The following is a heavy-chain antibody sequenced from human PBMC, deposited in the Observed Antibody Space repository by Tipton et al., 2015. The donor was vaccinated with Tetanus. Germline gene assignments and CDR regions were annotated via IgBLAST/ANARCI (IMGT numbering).Heavy chain of an antibody. V-gene: IGHV1-18*01. CDR3: ARLVRQWLVPEDY. CDR1: GYTFTTYG. Sequence: QSGPEVKKPGASVKVSRKASGYTFTTYGINWVRQAPGQGLEWMGWNGGYNGDTNYAQRFQGRVTMTTDTSTNTAYMELRSLRSDDTAFYYCARLVRQWLVPEDYWGQGTLVTVSS. J-gene: IGHJ4*02. D-gene: IGHD6-19*01. CDR2: NGGYNGDT.